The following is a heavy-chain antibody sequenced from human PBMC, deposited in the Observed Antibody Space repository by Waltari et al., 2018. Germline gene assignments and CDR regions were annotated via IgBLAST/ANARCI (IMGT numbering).Heavy chain of an antibody. CDR1: GGSISSSSYY. CDR2: IYYSGST. D-gene: IGHD6-19*01. J-gene: IGHJ4*02. CDR3: ARVIAVAGNYNFDY. V-gene: IGHV4-39*01. Sequence: QLQLQESGPGLVKPSETLSLTCTVPGGSISSSSYYWGGISPTPGKGLEWIGSIYYSGSTYYNPSLKSRVTISVDTSKNQFSLKLSSVTAADTAVYYCARVIAVAGNYNFDYWGQGTLVTVSS.